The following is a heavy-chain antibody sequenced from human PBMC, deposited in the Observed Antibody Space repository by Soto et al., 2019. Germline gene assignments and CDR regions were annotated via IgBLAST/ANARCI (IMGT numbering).Heavy chain of an antibody. CDR1: GGSISSYY. V-gene: IGHV4-59*01. CDR3: ARQVVVAAIDYYYYGMDV. Sequence: QVQLQESGPGLVKSSATLSLTCTVSGGSISSYYWSWIRQTPGKGLEWIGYIYYSGSTNYNPSLKSRVTISVDTSKNQISLKLSSVTAADTAVYYCARQVVVAAIDYYYYGMDVWGQGSTVTVSS. D-gene: IGHD2-15*01. CDR2: IYYSGST. J-gene: IGHJ6*02.